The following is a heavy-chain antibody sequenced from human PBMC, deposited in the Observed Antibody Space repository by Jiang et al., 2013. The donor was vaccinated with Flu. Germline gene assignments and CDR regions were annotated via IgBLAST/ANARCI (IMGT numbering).Heavy chain of an antibody. D-gene: IGHD1-26*01. V-gene: IGHV3-73*01. CDR2: IRSKANSYAT. CDR1: GFTLSQYA. Sequence: GGLVQPGGSLRLSCSASGFTLSQYAMHWVRQASGKGLEWVGRIRSKANSYATAYAASVKGRFTISRDDSKNTAYLQMNSLKTEDTAVYYCTRHDSGSYNYWGQGTLVTVSS. CDR3: TRHDSGSYNY. J-gene: IGHJ4*02.